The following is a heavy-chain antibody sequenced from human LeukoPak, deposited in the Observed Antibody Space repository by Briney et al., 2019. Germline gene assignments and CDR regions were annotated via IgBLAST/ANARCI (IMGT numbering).Heavy chain of an antibody. CDR1: GFTFSSYT. Sequence: GGSLRLSCAASGFTFSSYTMNWVRQAPGKGLEWVSYISSTSSTIYYADSVKGRFTISRDNSKNTLYLQMNSLRPEDTAVYYCAKGIITMIVVVTVDYWGQGTLVTVSS. CDR3: AKGIITMIVVVTVDY. CDR2: ISSTSSTI. D-gene: IGHD3-22*01. J-gene: IGHJ4*02. V-gene: IGHV3-48*01.